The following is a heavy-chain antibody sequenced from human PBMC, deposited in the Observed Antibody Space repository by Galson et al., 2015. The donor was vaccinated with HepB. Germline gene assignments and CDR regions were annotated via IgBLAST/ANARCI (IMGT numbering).Heavy chain of an antibody. CDR1: GYRINTYW. CDR2: IFPGDSNT. D-gene: IGHD5-24*01. V-gene: IGHV5-51*01. Sequence: QSGAEVKKPGESLKISCKGSGYRINTYWIAWVRQMPGKGLEAMGIIFPGDSNTRYNPSFQGRVTIPADKSINSVYLQWNSLEASDTAMYYCAANRDGSAFDYWGQGTLITVS. J-gene: IGHJ4*02. CDR3: AANRDGSAFDY.